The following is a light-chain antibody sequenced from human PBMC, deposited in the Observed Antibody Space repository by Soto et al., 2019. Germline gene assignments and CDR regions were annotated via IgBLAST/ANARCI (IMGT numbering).Light chain of an antibody. J-gene: IGKJ2*01. Sequence: DIQMTPSPSSVSASVGDRVTITCRASQPISNWLAWYQQKPGKAPKLLIYAASTLQSGVPSRFSGSGSGTDFTLTISSLQPEDFATYYCQQADTFPYTFGQGTKLEI. CDR3: QQADTFPYT. V-gene: IGKV1-12*01. CDR2: AAS. CDR1: QPISNW.